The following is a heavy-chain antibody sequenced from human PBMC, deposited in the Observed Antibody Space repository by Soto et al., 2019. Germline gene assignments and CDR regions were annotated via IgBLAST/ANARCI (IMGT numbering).Heavy chain of an antibody. D-gene: IGHD3-22*01. CDR2: IYYSGST. V-gene: IGHV4-31*03. J-gene: IGHJ4*02. Sequence: TLSLTCTVSGGSISSGGYYWSWIRQHPGKGLEWIGYIYYSGSTYYNPSLKSRVTISVDTSKNQFSLKLGSVTAADTAVYYCARVTSSSGSLFYWGQGTLVTVSS. CDR1: GGSISSGGYY. CDR3: ARVTSSSGSLFY.